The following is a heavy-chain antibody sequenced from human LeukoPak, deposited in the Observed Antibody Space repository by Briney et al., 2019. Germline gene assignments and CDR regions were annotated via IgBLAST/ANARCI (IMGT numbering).Heavy chain of an antibody. CDR1: GGSINNYY. V-gene: IGHV4-4*07. D-gene: IGHD2-15*01. CDR3: ARGRYCSADICSGGDAFDS. J-gene: IGHJ3*02. Sequence: SETLSLTCTVSGGSINNYYWSWIRQPAGKGLEWIGRIYTRGSTNYNPSLKSRVTMSVDTSKNQFSLKLSSVTAADTAVYYCARGRYCSADICSGGDAFDSWGQGTMVSVSS. CDR2: IYTRGST.